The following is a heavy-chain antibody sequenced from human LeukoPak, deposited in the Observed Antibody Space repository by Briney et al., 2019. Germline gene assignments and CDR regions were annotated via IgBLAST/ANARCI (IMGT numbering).Heavy chain of an antibody. CDR2: ISYDGSNK. J-gene: IGHJ4*02. V-gene: IGHV3-30*03. D-gene: IGHD3-22*01. Sequence: GGSLRLSCAASGFTFSSYGMHWVRQAPGKGLEWVAVISYDGSNKYYADSVKGRFTISRDNSKNTLYLQMNSLRAEDTAVYYCARMSTYYYDSSGYFLPFDYWGQGTLVTVSS. CDR3: ARMSTYYYDSSGYFLPFDY. CDR1: GFTFSSYG.